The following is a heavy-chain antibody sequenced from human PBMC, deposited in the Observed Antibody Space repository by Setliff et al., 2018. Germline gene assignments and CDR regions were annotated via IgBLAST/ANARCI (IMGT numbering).Heavy chain of an antibody. CDR2: IYSSGTT. CDR3: TRRPRGRAAFDI. V-gene: IGHV4-39*01. D-gene: IGHD3-10*01. CDR1: GGTISTSSHH. J-gene: IGHJ3*02. Sequence: SETLSLTCTVSGGTISTSSHHWVWIRQSPGKGLEWIGTIYSSGTTYYNLSLKSRVTISLDTSKSQFSLNLGSVTAADTAVYYCTRRPRGRAAFDIWGQGTMVTVSS.